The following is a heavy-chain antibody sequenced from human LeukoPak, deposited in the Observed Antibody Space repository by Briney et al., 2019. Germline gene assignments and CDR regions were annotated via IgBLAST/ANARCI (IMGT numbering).Heavy chain of an antibody. D-gene: IGHD3-10*01. CDR2: IWYDGSNK. J-gene: IGHJ3*02. V-gene: IGHV3-33*01. CDR3: ARGAAPLWFGSDAFDI. Sequence: PGGSLRLSCAASGFTFSSYGMHWVRQAPGKGLESVAVIWYDGSNKYYADSVKGRFTISRDNSKNTLYLQMNSLRAEDTAVYYCARGAAPLWFGSDAFDIWGQGTMVTVSS. CDR1: GFTFSSYG.